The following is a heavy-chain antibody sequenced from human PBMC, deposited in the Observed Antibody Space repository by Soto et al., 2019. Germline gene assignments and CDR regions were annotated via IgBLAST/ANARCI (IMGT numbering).Heavy chain of an antibody. CDR1: GFTFSSYA. CDR3: AKDPPTSGYFYFDY. D-gene: IGHD3-22*01. Sequence: EVQLLESGGGLVQPGGSLRLSCEVSGFTFSSYAMSWVRQAPGQGLEWVSAITGSGGRTYYADSVKGRFTISRDNSKNTLYLQMNSLRAEDTAVYYCAKDPPTSGYFYFDYWGQGTLVTVSS. J-gene: IGHJ4*02. V-gene: IGHV3-23*01. CDR2: ITGSGGRT.